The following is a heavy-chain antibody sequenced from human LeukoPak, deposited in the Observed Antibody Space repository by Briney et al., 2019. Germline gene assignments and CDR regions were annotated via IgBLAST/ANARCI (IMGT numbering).Heavy chain of an antibody. CDR1: GYTFTSYD. CDR2: MNPNSGNT. Sequence: GASVKVSRKASGYTFTSYDINWVRQATGQGLEWMGWMNPNSGNTGYAQKFQGRVTMTRDTSISTAYMELSRLRSDDTAVYYCARGWGNYYDSSGYYYAYWGQGTLVTVSS. CDR3: ARGWGNYYDSSGYYYAY. V-gene: IGHV1-8*01. D-gene: IGHD3-22*01. J-gene: IGHJ4*02.